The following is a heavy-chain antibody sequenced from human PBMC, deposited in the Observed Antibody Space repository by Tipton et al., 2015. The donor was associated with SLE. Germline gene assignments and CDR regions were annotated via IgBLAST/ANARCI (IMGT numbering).Heavy chain of an antibody. CDR3: ARDMRGGLFFDY. J-gene: IGHJ4*02. CDR2: IYHSGST. D-gene: IGHD2-15*01. CDR1: GGSISDSNW. V-gene: IGHV4-4*02. Sequence: PGLVKPSGTLSLTCAVSGGSISDSNWWSWVRQPPGKGLEWIGEIYHSGSTNYNPSLKSRVTISVDKSKNHFSLRLTSVTAADTAVYYCARDMRGGLFFDYWGQGTLVTVSS.